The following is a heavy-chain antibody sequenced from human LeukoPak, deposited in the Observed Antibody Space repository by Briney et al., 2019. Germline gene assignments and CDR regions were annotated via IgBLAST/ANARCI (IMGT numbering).Heavy chain of an antibody. CDR1: GFTFSSYW. V-gene: IGHV3-74*01. CDR2: INSDGSRT. J-gene: IGHJ2*01. D-gene: IGHD4-17*01. CDR3: VRDRGYGDSVYGYFDL. Sequence: GGSLRLSCAASGFTFSSYWMHWVRQAPGKGLVWVSRINSDGSRTSYADSVKGRFTIFRDNAKNTLYLQMNSLRAEDTAVYYCVRDRGYGDSVYGYFDLWGRGTVVTVSS.